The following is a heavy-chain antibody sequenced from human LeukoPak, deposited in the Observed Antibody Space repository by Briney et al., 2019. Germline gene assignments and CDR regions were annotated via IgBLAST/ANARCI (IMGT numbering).Heavy chain of an antibody. CDR3: ARAEVYCSRSTCFLY. J-gene: IGHJ4*02. CDR1: GYTFTSFA. D-gene: IGHD2-15*01. V-gene: IGHV7-4-1*02. Sequence: ASVKVSCKTSGYTFTSFAINWVRQAPGQGLEWMGWINTNTGNPTYAQGFTGRFVFSLDTSVTTAYLHISSLQAEDTAVYYCARAEVYCSRSTCFLYWGQGTLVTVSS. CDR2: INTNTGNP.